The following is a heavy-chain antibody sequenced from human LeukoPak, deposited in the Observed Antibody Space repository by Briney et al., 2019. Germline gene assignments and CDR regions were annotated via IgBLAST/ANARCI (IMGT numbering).Heavy chain of an antibody. CDR1: GGSFSGYY. Sequence: SETLSLTCAVYGGSFSGYYWSWLPQPPGKGLEWIGEINHSGSTNYNPSLKSRVTISVDTSKNQFSLKLSSVTAADTAVYYCARGPNRYCSGGSCYLDYWGQGTLVTVSS. CDR3: ARGPNRYCSGGSCYLDY. CDR2: INHSGST. J-gene: IGHJ4*02. D-gene: IGHD2-15*01. V-gene: IGHV4-34*01.